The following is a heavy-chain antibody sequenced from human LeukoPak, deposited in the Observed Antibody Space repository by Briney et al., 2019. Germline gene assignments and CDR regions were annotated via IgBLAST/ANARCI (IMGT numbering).Heavy chain of an antibody. V-gene: IGHV1-18*01. J-gene: IGHJ3*02. CDR2: ISAYNGNT. Sequence: ASVKVSCKASGYTFKNYGISWVRQAPGQGLEWMGWISAYNGNTNYAQKFQGRVTMTTDTSTDTAYVEVRSLRSDDTALYYCARISLSGFWSTLNAFDIRGQGTMVTVSP. CDR1: GYTFKNYG. CDR3: ARISLSGFWSTLNAFDI. D-gene: IGHD5-12*01.